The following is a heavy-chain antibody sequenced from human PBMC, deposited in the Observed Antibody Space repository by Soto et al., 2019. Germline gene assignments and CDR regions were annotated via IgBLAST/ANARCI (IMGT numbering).Heavy chain of an antibody. Sequence: ASVKVSCKAPGYTFTSYDINWVRQATGQGLEWMGWMNPNSGNTGYAQKFQGRVTMTRNTSISTAYMELSSLRSEDTAVYYCARGVEYSSSLGSYYYYGMDVWGQGTTVTVSS. D-gene: IGHD6-6*01. CDR3: ARGVEYSSSLGSYYYYGMDV. J-gene: IGHJ6*02. CDR1: GYTFTSYD. V-gene: IGHV1-8*01. CDR2: MNPNSGNT.